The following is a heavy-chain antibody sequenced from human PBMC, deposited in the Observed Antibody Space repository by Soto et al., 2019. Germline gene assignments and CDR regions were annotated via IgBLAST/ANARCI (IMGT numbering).Heavy chain of an antibody. CDR2: IIPIYGTT. V-gene: IGHV1-69*18. J-gene: IGHJ6*02. Sequence: QVQLVQSGAEVKKPGSLVKVSCKTSGGTFSTYAISWVRQAPGQGLEWMGMIIPIYGTTNYAQKFQGRVTITADESTNTAYMELTSLRSEDTAVYYCARDQGPDCSGGSCYYYYGMDVWGQGTTVTVSS. CDR1: GGTFSTYA. D-gene: IGHD2-15*01. CDR3: ARDQGPDCSGGSCYYYYGMDV.